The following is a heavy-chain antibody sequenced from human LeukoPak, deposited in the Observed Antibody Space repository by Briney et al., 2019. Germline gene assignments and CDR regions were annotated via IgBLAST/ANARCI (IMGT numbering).Heavy chain of an antibody. CDR3: ARGLNWNYDLGWVAP. D-gene: IGHD1-7*01. Sequence: ASVKVSCKASGYSFSSCSISWVRQAPGQGLEWVGWISGYNGNTNYAQKFQGRVTLTTDTSTSTAYMELRSLRSDDTAIYYCARGLNWNYDLGWVAPWGQGTLVAVSS. CDR2: ISGYNGNT. J-gene: IGHJ5*02. CDR1: GYSFSSCS. V-gene: IGHV1-18*01.